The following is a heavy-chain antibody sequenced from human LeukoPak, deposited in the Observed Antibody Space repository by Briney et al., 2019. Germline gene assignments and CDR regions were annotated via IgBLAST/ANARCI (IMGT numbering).Heavy chain of an antibody. D-gene: IGHD4-17*01. J-gene: IGHJ4*02. CDR3: ARRGMTTVTTRRLGFDY. Sequence: SETLSLTCAVYGGSFGGYYWSWIRQPPGKGLEWIGEINHSGSTNYNPSLKSRVTISVDTSKNQFSLKLSSVTAADTAVYYCARRGMTTVTTRRLGFDYWGQGTLVTVSS. CDR1: GGSFGGYY. V-gene: IGHV4-34*01. CDR2: INHSGST.